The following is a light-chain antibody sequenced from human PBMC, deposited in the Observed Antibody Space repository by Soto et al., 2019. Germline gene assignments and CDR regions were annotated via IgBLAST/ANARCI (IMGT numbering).Light chain of an antibody. CDR1: SSDVGGYNF. Sequence: QSALTQPASVSGSPGQSITMSCTGTSSDVGGYNFVSWYQQNPGKAPKLMIYEVSNRPSGVSNRFSGSKSGNTASLTISGLQAEDEADYYCSSYRGSSTLVFGGGTKLTVL. CDR2: EVS. V-gene: IGLV2-14*01. J-gene: IGLJ2*01. CDR3: SSYRGSSTLV.